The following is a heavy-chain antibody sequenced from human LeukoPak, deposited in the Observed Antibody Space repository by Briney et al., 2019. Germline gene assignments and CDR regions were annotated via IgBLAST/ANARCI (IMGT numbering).Heavy chain of an antibody. J-gene: IGHJ4*02. D-gene: IGHD2-2*01. CDR1: GYTFTGYY. V-gene: IGHV1-2*02. Sequence: ASVKVSCKASGYTFTGYYIHWVRQAPGQGLEWMGWINPNSGATNYAQQFQGRVTMTRDTSISTAYMELSRLRSDDTAVHYCARYCSSASCQSYFDYWGQGTLATVSS. CDR2: INPNSGAT. CDR3: ARYCSSASCQSYFDY.